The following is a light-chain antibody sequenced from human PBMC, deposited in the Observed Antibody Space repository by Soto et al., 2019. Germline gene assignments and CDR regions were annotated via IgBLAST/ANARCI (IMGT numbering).Light chain of an antibody. Sequence: QSVLTQPASVSGSPGHSITISCTGSSSDVGGYNYVSWYQQHPGKAPKLMIYEVSNRPSGVSNRFSGSKSGNTASLTISGLQAEDEADYYCSSYTRTSLVVFGGGTKLTVL. J-gene: IGLJ2*01. CDR2: EVS. V-gene: IGLV2-14*01. CDR1: SSDVGGYNY. CDR3: SSYTRTSLVV.